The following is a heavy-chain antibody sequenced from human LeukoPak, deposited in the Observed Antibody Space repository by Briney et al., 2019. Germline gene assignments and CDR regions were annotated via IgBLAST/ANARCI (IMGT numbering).Heavy chain of an antibody. D-gene: IGHD3-16*01. CDR1: GFTFSSYA. CDR3: ARDDALGDNALDI. J-gene: IGHJ3*02. V-gene: IGHV3-33*01. Sequence: PGGSLRLSCAASGFTFSSYAMHWVRQAPGKGLEWVSVILNDGSQEKYADSVKGRFTISRDNSKNTLFLQMNSLRAEDTAVYYCARDDALGDNALDIWGQGTMVTVSS. CDR2: ILNDGSQE.